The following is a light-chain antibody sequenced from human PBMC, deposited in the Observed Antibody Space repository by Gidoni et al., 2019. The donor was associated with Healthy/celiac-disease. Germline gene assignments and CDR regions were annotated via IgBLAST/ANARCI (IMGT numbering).Light chain of an antibody. CDR2: VNS. CDR1: SSNIGAGYD. CDR3: QSYDSSLSGFYV. J-gene: IGLJ1*01. V-gene: IGLV1-40*01. Sequence: QSVLTQPPSVSGAPGQRVTISCTGSSSNIGAGYDVHWYQQLPGTAPNLLIHVNSNRPSGVPDRFSGAKSGTSASLAITGLQAEDEADYYCQSYDSSLSGFYVFGTGTKVTVL.